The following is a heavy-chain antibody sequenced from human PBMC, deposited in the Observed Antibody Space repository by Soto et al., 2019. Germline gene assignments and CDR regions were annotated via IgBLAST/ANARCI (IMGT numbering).Heavy chain of an antibody. Sequence: QVQLVESGGGVVQPGRSLRLSCAASGFTFSSYGMHWVRQAPGKGLEWVAVISYDGSNKYYADSVKGRFTISRDNSKNXXYLQRNSLRAEDRAVYYCAKDVLLWFGELRGGFDYWGQGTLVTVSS. J-gene: IGHJ4*02. V-gene: IGHV3-30*18. CDR2: ISYDGSNK. CDR3: AKDVLLWFGELRGGFDY. CDR1: GFTFSSYG. D-gene: IGHD3-10*01.